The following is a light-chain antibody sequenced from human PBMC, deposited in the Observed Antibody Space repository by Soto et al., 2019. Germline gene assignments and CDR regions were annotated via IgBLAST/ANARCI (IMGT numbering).Light chain of an antibody. Sequence: DIQMTQSPSTLPASVGDRVTITCRANQSISTWLAWYQQKPGKAPNLLIYKASRLETGVPSRFSGSGSGTEFTLTISFPQPDDFATYYCQQYETYSGTFGQGTKVDIK. CDR2: KAS. CDR1: QSISTW. CDR3: QQYETYSGT. J-gene: IGKJ1*01. V-gene: IGKV1-5*03.